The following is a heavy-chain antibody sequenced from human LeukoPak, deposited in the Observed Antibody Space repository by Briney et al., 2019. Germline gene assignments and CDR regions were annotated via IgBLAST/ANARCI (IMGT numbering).Heavy chain of an antibody. CDR3: ARTEGIYYYDSSGYLY. CDR1: GFTFSSYS. D-gene: IGHD3-22*01. V-gene: IGHV3-21*01. CDR2: ISSSSSYI. Sequence: GGSLRLSCAASGFTFSSYSMNWVRQSPGKGLEWVSSISSSSSYIYYADSVKGRFTISRDNAKNSLYLQMNSLRAEDTAVYYCARTEGIYYYDSSGYLYWGQGTLVTVSS. J-gene: IGHJ4*02.